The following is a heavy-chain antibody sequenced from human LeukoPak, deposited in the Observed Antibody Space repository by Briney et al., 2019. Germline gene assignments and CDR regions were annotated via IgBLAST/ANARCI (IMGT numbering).Heavy chain of an antibody. D-gene: IGHD6-19*01. CDR1: GGSFSGCY. CDR2: INHSGST. CDR3: ARGPTGIAVAGNFDY. Sequence: SETLSLTCAVYGGSFSGCYWSWIRQPPGKGLEWIGEINHSGSTNYNPSLKSRVTISVDTSKNQFSLKLSSVTAADTAVYYCARGPTGIAVAGNFDYWGQGTLVTVSS. J-gene: IGHJ4*02. V-gene: IGHV4-34*01.